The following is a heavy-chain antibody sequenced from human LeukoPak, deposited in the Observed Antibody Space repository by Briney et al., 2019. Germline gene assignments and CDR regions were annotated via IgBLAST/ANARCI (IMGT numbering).Heavy chain of an antibody. V-gene: IGHV4-59*12. D-gene: IGHD3-16*01. CDR3: ARDVKNGGREFDY. CDR2: IYYSGST. CDR1: GGSISNYY. J-gene: IGHJ4*02. Sequence: SQTLPLTCTVSGGSISNYYWSWIRQPPGKGLEWIGYIYYSGSTNYNPSLKSRVTISVDTSKNQFSLKLSSVTAADTAVYYCARDVKNGGREFDYWGQGTLVTVSS.